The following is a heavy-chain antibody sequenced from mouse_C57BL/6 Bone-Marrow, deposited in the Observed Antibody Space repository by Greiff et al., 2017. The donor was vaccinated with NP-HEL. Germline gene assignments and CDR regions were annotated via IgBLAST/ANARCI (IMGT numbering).Heavy chain of an antibody. J-gene: IGHJ2*01. D-gene: IGHD1-1*01. Sequence: EVQVVESGAELVRPGASVKLSCTASGFNIKDDYMHWVKQRPEHGLEWIGWIDPENGDTEYASKFQGKATITADTSSNTAYLQLSSLTSEDTSVYYCTTDGSSSYYFDYWGQGTTLTVSS. CDR2: IDPENGDT. CDR1: GFNIKDDY. CDR3: TTDGSSSYYFDY. V-gene: IGHV14-4*01.